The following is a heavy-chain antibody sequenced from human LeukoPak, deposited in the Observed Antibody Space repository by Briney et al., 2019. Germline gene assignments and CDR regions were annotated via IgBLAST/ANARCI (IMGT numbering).Heavy chain of an antibody. Sequence: GGSLRLSCAASGFTFSSYWMTWVRQAAGKGLEWVAIIKKDGSAKYYVDSVRGRFTISRDNAENSLYLQLNSLRAEDTAVYYCARGSGWAFDIWGQGTMVTVSS. CDR3: ARGSGWAFDI. D-gene: IGHD6-19*01. J-gene: IGHJ3*02. V-gene: IGHV3-7*04. CDR2: IKKDGSAK. CDR1: GFTFSSYW.